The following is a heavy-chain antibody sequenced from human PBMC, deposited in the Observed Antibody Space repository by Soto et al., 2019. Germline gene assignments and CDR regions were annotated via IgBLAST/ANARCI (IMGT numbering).Heavy chain of an antibody. CDR3: TTAXXXXXAXFFDY. Sequence: PGGSLRLSCTASGFSFDKYAFNWVRQAPGRGLEWVGLIRNQTYGXXXXXXXSMKGRFTVSRDDLNXIAYLQISSLNTXXXXGXFCTTAXXXXXAXFFDYXXXGTLV. CDR2: IRNQTYGXXX. CDR1: GFSFDKYA. J-gene: IGHJ4*01. D-gene: IGHD6-25*01. V-gene: IGHV3-49*04.